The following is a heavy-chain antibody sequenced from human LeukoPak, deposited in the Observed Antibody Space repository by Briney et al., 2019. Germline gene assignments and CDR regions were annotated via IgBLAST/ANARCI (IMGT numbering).Heavy chain of an antibody. Sequence: GGSPRLSCAASGFTFSSYSMNWVRQAPGKGLEWVSSISSSSSYIYYADSVKGRFTISRDNAKSSLYLQMNSLRAEDTAVYYCARYIAVAGTDNWFDPWGQGTLVTVSS. J-gene: IGHJ5*02. CDR2: ISSSSSYI. V-gene: IGHV3-21*01. D-gene: IGHD6-19*01. CDR1: GFTFSSYS. CDR3: ARYIAVAGTDNWFDP.